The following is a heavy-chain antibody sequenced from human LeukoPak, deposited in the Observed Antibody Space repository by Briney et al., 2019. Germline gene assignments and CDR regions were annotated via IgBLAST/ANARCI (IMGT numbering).Heavy chain of an antibody. J-gene: IGHJ4*02. CDR2: IYHSGST. CDR1: GYSISSGYY. V-gene: IGHV4-38-2*02. CDR3: ASLRVERFYFDY. Sequence: SETLSLTCTVSGYSISSGYYWGWIRQPPGKGLEWIGSIYHSGSTKYNPSLKSRVTISVDKSKNQLSLNLSSVTAADTAVYYCASLRVERFYFDYWGQGTLVTVSS.